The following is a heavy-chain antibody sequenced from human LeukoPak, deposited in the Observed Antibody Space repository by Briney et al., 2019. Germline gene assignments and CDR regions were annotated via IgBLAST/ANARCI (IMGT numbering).Heavy chain of an antibody. J-gene: IGHJ4*02. D-gene: IGHD1-26*01. CDR2: MYHSGST. V-gene: IGHV4-59*12. CDR3: ARVRSGSYFDY. CDR1: GGSISSYY. Sequence: SETLSLTCTVSGGSISSYYWSWIRQPPGKGLEWIGYMYHSGSTNYNPSLKSRVTMSVDTSKNQFSLKLSSVTAADTAVYYCARVRSGSYFDYWGQGTLVTVSS.